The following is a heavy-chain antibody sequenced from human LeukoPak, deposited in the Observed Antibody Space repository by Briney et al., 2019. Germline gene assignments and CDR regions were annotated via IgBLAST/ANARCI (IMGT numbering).Heavy chain of an antibody. CDR2: ISGSGGST. CDR1: GFTFSRYW. CDR3: AKDGKVGYFQH. J-gene: IGHJ1*01. V-gene: IGHV3-23*01. Sequence: GGSLRLSCAVSGFTFSRYWMSWVRQAPGKGLEWVSAISGSGGSTYYADSVKGRFTISRDNSKNTLYLQMNSLRAEDTAVYYCAKDGKVGYFQHWGQGTLVTVSS.